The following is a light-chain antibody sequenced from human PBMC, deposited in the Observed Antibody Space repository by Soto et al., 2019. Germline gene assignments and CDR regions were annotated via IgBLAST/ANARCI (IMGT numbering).Light chain of an antibody. J-gene: IGKJ1*01. Sequence: EIVLTQSPATLSLSPGERATLSCRASQSVSSSSLTWYQQKPGQAPRLLIYGASTRATGIPDRFSGSGSGTEFTLTISSLQSEDFAVYYCQQYNNWWTFGQGTKVDIK. CDR1: QSVSSSS. V-gene: IGKV3D-7*01. CDR2: GAS. CDR3: QQYNNWWT.